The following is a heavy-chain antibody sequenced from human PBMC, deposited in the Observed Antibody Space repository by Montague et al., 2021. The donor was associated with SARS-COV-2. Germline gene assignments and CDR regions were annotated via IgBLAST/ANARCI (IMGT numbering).Heavy chain of an antibody. CDR3: AREDRWNWFDP. D-gene: IGHD5-24*01. CDR2: IYYRGTT. CDR1: GGSISSDY. Sequence: SETLSLTCNVPGGSISSDYWSWIRQSPGKGLEWIGYIYYRGTTNYNPSLKSRVTFSVDTSKNQFPLKLISVTAADTAVYFCAREDRWNWFDPWGQGVLVTVSS. J-gene: IGHJ5*02. V-gene: IGHV4-59*01.